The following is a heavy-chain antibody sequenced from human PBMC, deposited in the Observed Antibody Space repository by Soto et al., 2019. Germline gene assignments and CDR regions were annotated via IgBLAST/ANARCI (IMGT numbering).Heavy chain of an antibody. D-gene: IGHD2-2*01. V-gene: IGHV4-30-2*01. Sequence: PSETLSLTCTVSGGSISSGGYSWSWIRQPPGKGLEWIGYIYHSGSTYYNPSLKSRVTISVDRSKNQFSLKLSSVTAADTAVYYCARFSLGYCSSTSCYERVNWFDPWGQGTLVTVSS. J-gene: IGHJ5*02. CDR2: IYHSGST. CDR3: ARFSLGYCSSTSCYERVNWFDP. CDR1: GGSISSGGYS.